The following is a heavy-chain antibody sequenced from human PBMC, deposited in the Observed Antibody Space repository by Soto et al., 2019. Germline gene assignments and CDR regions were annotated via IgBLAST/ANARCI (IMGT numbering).Heavy chain of an antibody. CDR3: AREFLGRFGVDRLDY. J-gene: IGHJ4*02. D-gene: IGHD3-3*01. Sequence: QVQLLQSGAEVKKPGASVKVSCQAAGYTFSTYAMHWVRQAPGQGLEWMGWINGGNGNTKYSQKFQGRLTVTRDPSAATAYMELSSLTSGDTAVYYCAREFLGRFGVDRLDYWGQGTLVTVSS. CDR1: GYTFSTYA. CDR2: INGGNGNT. V-gene: IGHV1-3*01.